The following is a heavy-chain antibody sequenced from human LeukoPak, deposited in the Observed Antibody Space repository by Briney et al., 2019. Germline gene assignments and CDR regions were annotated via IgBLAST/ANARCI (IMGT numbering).Heavy chain of an antibody. CDR1: GGSISSYY. D-gene: IGHD3-3*01. CDR2: IYYSGNT. CDR3: ARGYDFWCRFGY. Sequence: PSETLSLTCTDSGGSISSYYCGRIRQPPGKRLEWIGYIYYSGNTNYNPSLKRRVTISVDMSKNQFSLKLSSVTAADTAVYYCARGYDFWCRFGYSGQGSLLTVFS. J-gene: IGHJ4*02. V-gene: IGHV4-59*01.